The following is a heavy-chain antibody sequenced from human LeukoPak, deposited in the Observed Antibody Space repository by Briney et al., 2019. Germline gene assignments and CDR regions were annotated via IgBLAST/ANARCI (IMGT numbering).Heavy chain of an antibody. J-gene: IGHJ3*02. CDR2: IIPIFGTA. CDR3: AKVARSSGWYSAFDI. V-gene: IGHV1-69*13. CDR1: GGTFSSYA. D-gene: IGHD6-19*01. Sequence: SVKVSCKASGGTFSSYAISWVRQAPGQGLEWMGGIIPIFGTANYAQKFQGRVTITADESTSTAYMELSSLRAEDTAVYYCAKVARSSGWYSAFDIWGQGTMVTVSS.